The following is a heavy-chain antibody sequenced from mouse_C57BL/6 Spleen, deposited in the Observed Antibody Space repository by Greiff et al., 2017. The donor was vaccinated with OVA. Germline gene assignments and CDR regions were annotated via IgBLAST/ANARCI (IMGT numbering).Heavy chain of an antibody. CDR1: GYTFTSYW. CDR3: ARIDYGSSHWYFDV. CDR2: IDPSDSYP. Sequence: QVQLQQPGAELVMPGASVKLSCKASGYTFTSYWMHWVKQRPGQGLEWIGEIDPSDSYPNYNQKFKGKSTLTVDKSSSTAYMQLSSLTSEDSAVYYCARIDYGSSHWYFDVWGTGTTVTVSS. D-gene: IGHD1-1*01. J-gene: IGHJ1*03. V-gene: IGHV1-69*01.